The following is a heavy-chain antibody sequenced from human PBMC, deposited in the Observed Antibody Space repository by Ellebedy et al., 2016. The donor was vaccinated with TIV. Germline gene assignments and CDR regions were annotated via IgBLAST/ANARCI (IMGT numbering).Heavy chain of an antibody. CDR1: GGSFSGYY. CDR3: ARDEGY. J-gene: IGHJ4*02. Sequence: LRLSXAVYGGSFSGYYWSWIRQPPGKGLEWIGEINHSGSTNYNPSLKSRVTISVDTSKNQFSLKLSSVTAADTAVYYCARDEGYWGQGTLVTVSS. V-gene: IGHV4-34*09. CDR2: INHSGST.